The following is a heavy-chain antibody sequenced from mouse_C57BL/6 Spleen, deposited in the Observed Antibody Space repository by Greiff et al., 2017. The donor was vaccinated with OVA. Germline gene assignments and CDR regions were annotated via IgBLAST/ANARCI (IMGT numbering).Heavy chain of an antibody. D-gene: IGHD2-1*01. CDR1: GYTFTDYE. Sequence: QVQLQQSGAELVRPGASVTLSCKASGYTFTDYEMHWVKQTPVHGLEWIGAIDPETGGTAYNQTFKGKAILTADKSSSTAYMVLRNLTSEDSAVYYCTKDGNYGRDYFDYWGQGTTLTVSS. CDR3: TKDGNYGRDYFDY. CDR2: IDPETGGT. J-gene: IGHJ2*01. V-gene: IGHV1-15*01.